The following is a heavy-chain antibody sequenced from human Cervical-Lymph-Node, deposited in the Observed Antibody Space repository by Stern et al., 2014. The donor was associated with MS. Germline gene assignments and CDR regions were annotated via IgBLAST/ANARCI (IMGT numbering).Heavy chain of an antibody. D-gene: IGHD6-13*01. CDR1: GVAFSGYA. J-gene: IGHJ4*02. V-gene: IGHV3-30*04. CDR2: ISYYRTSI. Sequence: VQLVESGGRVVKPGRSVRLSCAASGVAFSGYAMSWVRQAPGQGLEWVAFISYYRTSIYYADSLRGRFPISRDNSKTTLYLQLSSLRPDDTALYYCARQDQRLVTFDNWGQGPLVTVSS. CDR3: ARQDQRLVTFDN.